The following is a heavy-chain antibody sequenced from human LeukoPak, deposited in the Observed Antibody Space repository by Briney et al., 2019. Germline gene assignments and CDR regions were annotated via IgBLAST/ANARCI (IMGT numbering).Heavy chain of an antibody. CDR1: GYSISSGYY. D-gene: IGHD4-17*01. J-gene: IGHJ4*02. Sequence: PSETLSLTCAVSGYSISSGYYWGWIRQPPGKGLEWIGSIYHSGSTYYNPSLKSRVTMSVDTSKNQFSLKLSSVTAADTAVYYCARAPIGDLNFDYWGQGTLVTVSS. CDR3: ARAPIGDLNFDY. CDR2: IYHSGST. V-gene: IGHV4-38-2*01.